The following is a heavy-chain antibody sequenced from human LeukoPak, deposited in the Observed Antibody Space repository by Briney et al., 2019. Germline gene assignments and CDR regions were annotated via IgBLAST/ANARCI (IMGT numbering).Heavy chain of an antibody. CDR1: GITLSSNA. D-gene: IGHD5-18*01. Sequence: GGSLRLSCAASGITLSSNAMDWVRQAPGKGLEWVAFIHSDGSNKYYADSVRGRFTISRDNSKNTLYLQMNSLRVDDTAVYYCARGYSGGEWGQGTLVTVSS. V-gene: IGHV3-30*02. CDR2: IHSDGSNK. J-gene: IGHJ4*02. CDR3: ARGYSGGE.